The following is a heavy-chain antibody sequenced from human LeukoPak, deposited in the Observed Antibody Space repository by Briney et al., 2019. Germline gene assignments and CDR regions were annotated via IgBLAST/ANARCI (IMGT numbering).Heavy chain of an antibody. J-gene: IGHJ3*02. Sequence: GGSLRLSCAASGFTFSSYRLSWVRQAPGKGLEWVSTLSDSGDDTYYADSVKGRFTISRDNSKNTLYLQMNSLRAEDTAIYYCTSFAPYEAFDIWGQGIMVTVSS. CDR3: TSFAPYEAFDI. CDR2: LSDSGDDT. V-gene: IGHV3-23*01. CDR1: GFTFSSYR.